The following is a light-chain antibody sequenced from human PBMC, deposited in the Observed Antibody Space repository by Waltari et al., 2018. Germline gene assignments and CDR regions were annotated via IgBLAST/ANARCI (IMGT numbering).Light chain of an antibody. J-gene: IGLJ1*01. Sequence: QSGLTQPASVSGSPGQSLTLSFTGTSSDVGNYNLVSWYQQYPGKAPKLMVYEVTKRTSGVSDRFSGSKSGNTASLTIYGLQSEDEADYYCCSYAGLGIYVFGTGTKVTVL. CDR2: EVT. V-gene: IGLV2-23*02. CDR3: CSYAGLGIYV. CDR1: SSDVGNYNL.